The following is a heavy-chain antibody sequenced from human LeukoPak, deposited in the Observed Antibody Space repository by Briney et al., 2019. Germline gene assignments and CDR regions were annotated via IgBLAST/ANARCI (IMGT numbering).Heavy chain of an antibody. V-gene: IGHV1-18*01. Sequence: ASVKVSCKASGYTFTSYGISWVRQAPGQGLEWMGWISAYNGNTNYAQKFQGRVTITADKSTSTAYMELSSLRSEDTAVYYCARDITGDSSGYYRALDYWGQGTLVTVSS. CDR2: ISAYNGNT. CDR3: ARDITGDSSGYYRALDY. D-gene: IGHD3-22*01. CDR1: GYTFTSYG. J-gene: IGHJ4*02.